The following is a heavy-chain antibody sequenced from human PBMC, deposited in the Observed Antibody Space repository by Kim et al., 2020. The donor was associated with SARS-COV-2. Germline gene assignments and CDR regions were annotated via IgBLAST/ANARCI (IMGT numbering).Heavy chain of an antibody. J-gene: IGHJ4*02. CDR3: ARREDYDILTGDANFDY. Sequence: GESLKISCKGSGYSFTSYWIGWVRQMPGKGLEWMGIIYPGDSDTRYSPSFQGQVTISADKSISTAYLQWSSLKASDTAMYYCARREDYDILTGDANFDYWGQGTLVTVSS. D-gene: IGHD3-9*01. CDR2: IYPGDSDT. V-gene: IGHV5-51*01. CDR1: GYSFTSYW.